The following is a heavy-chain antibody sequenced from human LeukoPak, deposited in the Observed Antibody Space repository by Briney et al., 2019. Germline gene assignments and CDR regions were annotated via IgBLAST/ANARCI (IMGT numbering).Heavy chain of an antibody. CDR3: AREGDVYSFDY. J-gene: IGHJ4*02. Sequence: ASVKVSCKASGYTFADYHMHWVRQAPGQGPEWMGIINPSSAGTSYAQKFQGRVAVTRDTSTSTVYVEVSSLTSEDTAVYYCAREGDVYSFDYWGQGTLVTVSS. CDR2: INPSSAGT. D-gene: IGHD5-24*01. CDR1: GYTFADYH. V-gene: IGHV1-46*01.